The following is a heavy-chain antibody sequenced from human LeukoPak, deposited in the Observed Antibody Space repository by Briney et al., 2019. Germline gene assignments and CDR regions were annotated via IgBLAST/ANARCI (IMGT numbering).Heavy chain of an antibody. CDR2: ISGSGGST. CDR1: GFTFSSYA. D-gene: IGHD2-2*01. J-gene: IGHJ4*02. CDR3: AKEGDIVVVPAAYSPYYFDY. Sequence: GGSLRLSCAASGFTFSSYAMSWVRQAPGKGLEWVSAISGSGGSTYYADSVKGRFTISRDNSKNTLYLQMNSLRAEDTAVYYCAKEGDIVVVPAAYSPYYFDYWGQGTLVTVSS. V-gene: IGHV3-23*01.